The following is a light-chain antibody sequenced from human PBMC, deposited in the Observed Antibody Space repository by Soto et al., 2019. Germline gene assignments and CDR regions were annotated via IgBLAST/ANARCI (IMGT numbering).Light chain of an antibody. J-gene: IGKJ3*01. CDR1: QSVNHN. V-gene: IGKV3-15*01. CDR2: GAS. Sequence: ESVMTQSPATLYASPGESCTLSCRASQSVNHNVAWYQQKPGQAPRLLIYGASTRATGIPARFSGSRSGTEFTLTISSLQSEDFAVYYCQQYDNWPPLFTFGPGTKVDIK. CDR3: QQYDNWPPLFT.